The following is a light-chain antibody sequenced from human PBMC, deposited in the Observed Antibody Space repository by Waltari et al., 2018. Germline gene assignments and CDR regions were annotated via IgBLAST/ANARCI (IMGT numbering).Light chain of an antibody. CDR1: SSNIGSNY. CDR3: ATWDDSLSGPV. V-gene: IGLV1-47*01. J-gene: IGLJ2*01. CDR2: RNN. Sequence: QSVLTQPPPASGTPGQRVTIPCSGSSSNIGSNYVYWYQQLPGTAPKLLIYRNNQRPSGVPDRFSGSKSGTSASLAISGLRSDDEADYYCATWDDSLSGPVFGGGTKVTVL.